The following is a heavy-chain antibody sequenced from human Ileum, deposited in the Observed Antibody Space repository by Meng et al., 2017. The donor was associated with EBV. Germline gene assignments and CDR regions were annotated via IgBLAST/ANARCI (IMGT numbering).Heavy chain of an antibody. CDR2: IYYSGTT. V-gene: IGHV4-61*01. CDR3: ARGWDTAMDSG. Sequence: VQRRESGPGLVTPSGTLSLTCTVSGGSVSISSYYWSWIRQPQGKGLEWIGYIYYSGTTNYNPSLESRVTISVDTSKNQFSLKLRSVAASDTAVYHCARGWDTAMDSGWGQGTLVTVSS. D-gene: IGHD5-18*01. J-gene: IGHJ4*02. CDR1: GGSVSISSYY.